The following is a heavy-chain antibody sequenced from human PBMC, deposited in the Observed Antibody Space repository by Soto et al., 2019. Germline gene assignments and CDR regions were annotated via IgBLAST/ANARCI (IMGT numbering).Heavy chain of an antibody. CDR3: ARSAPGYCSGGSCYPY. CDR2: MNPNSGNT. D-gene: IGHD2-15*01. CDR1: GYTFTSHD. Sequence: ASVKVSCKASGYTFTSHDINWVRQATGQGLEWMGWMNPNSGNTGYAQKFQGRVAMTRNTSISTAYMELSSLRSEDTAVYYCARSAPGYCSGGSCYPYWGQGTLVTVSS. J-gene: IGHJ4*02. V-gene: IGHV1-8*01.